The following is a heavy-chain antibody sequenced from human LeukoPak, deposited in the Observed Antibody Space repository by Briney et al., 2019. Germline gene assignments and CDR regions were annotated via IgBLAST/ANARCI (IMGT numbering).Heavy chain of an antibody. V-gene: IGHV3-23*01. J-gene: IGHJ4*02. CDR3: AKQRRDGYNTNYYFDD. CDR1: GFTFNTYA. Sequence: GGSLRLSCAASGFTFNTYAMSWVRKAPGKGLEWVSGISGSDDTYFTNSVKGRFTISRDNSKNTLYLQLNRLRAEDTAVYYCAKQRRDGYNTNYYFDDWGQGTLVTVSS. CDR2: ISGSDDT. D-gene: IGHD5-24*01.